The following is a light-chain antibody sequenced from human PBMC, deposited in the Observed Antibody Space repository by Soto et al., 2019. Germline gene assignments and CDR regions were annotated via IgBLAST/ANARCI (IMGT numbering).Light chain of an antibody. CDR1: NIGGKH. CDR3: QVWDSTSDHPYV. V-gene: IGLV3-21*02. CDR2: DDS. J-gene: IGLJ1*01. Sequence: SYELTQPPSVSVAPGQTAIITCGGNNIGGKHEHWYQQKPGQAPILVIYDDSDRPSGIPERFSGSNSGNTASLTITRVEAGDEADYYCQVWDSTSDHPYVFATGTKVTVL.